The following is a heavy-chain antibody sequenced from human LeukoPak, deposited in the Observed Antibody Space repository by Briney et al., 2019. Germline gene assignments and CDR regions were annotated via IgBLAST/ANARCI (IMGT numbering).Heavy chain of an antibody. V-gene: IGHV3-30*01. J-gene: IGHJ5*02. CDR2: ISYDGSNK. CDR1: GFTFSSYA. CDR3: ARSPFP. Sequence: PGGSLRLSCAASGFTFSSYAMHWVRQAPGKGLEWVAVISYDGSNKYYADSVKGRFTISRDNSKNTLYLQMNSLRAEDTAVYYCARSPFPWGQGTLVTVSS.